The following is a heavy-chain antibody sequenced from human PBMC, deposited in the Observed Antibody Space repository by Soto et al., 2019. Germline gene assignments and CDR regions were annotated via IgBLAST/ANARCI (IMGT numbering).Heavy chain of an antibody. D-gene: IGHD3-10*01. CDR2: IYYSGST. CDR3: ARGPSSDSGVYYYYGMDV. Sequence: SETLSLTCTVSGGSISSSSYYWGWIRQPPGKGLEWIGSIYYSGSTYYNPSLKSRVTISVDTSKNQFSLKLSSVTAADTAVYYCARGPSSDSGVYYYYGMDVWGQGTTVTVSS. CDR1: GGSISSSSYY. J-gene: IGHJ6*02. V-gene: IGHV4-39*01.